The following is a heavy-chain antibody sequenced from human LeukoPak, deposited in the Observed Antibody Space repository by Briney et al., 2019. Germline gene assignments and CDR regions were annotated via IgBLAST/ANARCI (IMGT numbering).Heavy chain of an antibody. CDR1: GASISSGSYY. D-gene: IGHD5-18*01. Sequence: SQTLSLTCTVSGASISSGSYYWNWIRQPPGKGLEWIGYIYYTGNTSYNPSLKSRVTISVDTSKNQFSLKLSSVTAADTAVYYCARDRLQLQSWGQGTLVTVSS. CDR2: IYYTGNT. J-gene: IGHJ5*02. CDR3: ARDRLQLQS. V-gene: IGHV4-61*01.